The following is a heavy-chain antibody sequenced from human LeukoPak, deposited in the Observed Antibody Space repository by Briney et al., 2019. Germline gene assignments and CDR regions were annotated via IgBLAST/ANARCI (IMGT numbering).Heavy chain of an antibody. Sequence: GGSLRLSCAASGFTFSSYSMNWVRQAPGKGLEWVSSIISSSSSYIYYADSVKGRFTISRDNAKNSLYLQMNSLRAEDAAVYYCARESREWVLVDYWGQGTLVAVSS. CDR3: ARESREWVLVDY. J-gene: IGHJ4*02. D-gene: IGHD3-3*01. V-gene: IGHV3-21*01. CDR2: IISSSSSYI. CDR1: GFTFSSYS.